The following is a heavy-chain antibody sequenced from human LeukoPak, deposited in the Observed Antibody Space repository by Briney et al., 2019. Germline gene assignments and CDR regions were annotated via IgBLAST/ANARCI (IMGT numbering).Heavy chain of an antibody. CDR1: GGSISSYY. CDR3: ARHTEPGFDY. Sequence: SETLSLTCTVSGGSISSYYWSWIRQPPGKGLEWIGYIYYSGSTNYNPSLKSRVTISVNTSKNQFSRKLSSVTAADTAVYYCARHTEPGFDYWGQGTLVTVSS. V-gene: IGHV4-59*08. J-gene: IGHJ4*02. CDR2: IYYSGST. D-gene: IGHD1-1*01.